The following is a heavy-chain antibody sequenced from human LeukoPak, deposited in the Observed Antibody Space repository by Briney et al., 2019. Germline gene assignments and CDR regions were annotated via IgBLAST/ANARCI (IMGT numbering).Heavy chain of an antibody. CDR1: GGSISSYY. CDR2: IYYSGST. V-gene: IGHV4-59*08. CDR3: ARRGSVWIDC. D-gene: IGHD6-19*01. Sequence: SETLPLTCTVSGGSISSYYWSWIRQPPGKGLEWIGYIYYSGSTNYNPSLKSRVTISVDTSKNQFSLKLSSVTAADTAVYYCARRGSVWIDCWGQGTLVTVSS. J-gene: IGHJ5*01.